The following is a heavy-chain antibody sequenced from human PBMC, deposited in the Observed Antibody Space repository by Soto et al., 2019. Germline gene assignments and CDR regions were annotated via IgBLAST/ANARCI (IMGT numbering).Heavy chain of an antibody. CDR1: GGSISSGGYY. V-gene: IGHV4-31*03. CDR2: IYYSGST. J-gene: IGHJ6*02. CDR3: ARGEGYYYGSGSYYNYYYYYGMDV. D-gene: IGHD3-10*01. Sequence: QVQLQESGPGLVKPSQTLSLTCTVSGGSISSGGYYWSWIRQHPGKGLEWIGYIYYSGSTYYNPSLKSRVTISVDTSKNQFSLKLSSVTAADTAVYYCARGEGYYYGSGSYYNYYYYYGMDVWGQGTTVTVSS.